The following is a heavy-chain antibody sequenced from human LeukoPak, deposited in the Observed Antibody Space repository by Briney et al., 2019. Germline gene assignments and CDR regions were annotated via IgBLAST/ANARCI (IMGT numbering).Heavy chain of an antibody. Sequence: GGSLRLSCAASGFTFSSYSMNWVRQAPGKGLEWVANIKQDGSEKYYVDSVKGRFTISRDNAKNSLYLQMNSLRAEDTAVYYCARAREYNWNYVYYYYYYMDVWGKGTTVTVSS. CDR2: IKQDGSEK. V-gene: IGHV3-7*01. CDR3: ARAREYNWNYVYYYYYYMDV. D-gene: IGHD1-7*01. J-gene: IGHJ6*03. CDR1: GFTFSSYS.